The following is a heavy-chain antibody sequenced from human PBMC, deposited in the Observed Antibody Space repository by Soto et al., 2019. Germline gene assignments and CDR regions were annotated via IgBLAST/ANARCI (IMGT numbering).Heavy chain of an antibody. CDR2: IRGSGGST. V-gene: IGHV3-23*01. J-gene: IGHJ4*02. D-gene: IGHD3-22*01. CDR3: ATAPPLMRYYDSSGYYLTQPGY. Sequence: GGSLRLSCAASGFTFSSYAMSWVRQAPGKGLEWVSAIRGSGGSTYYADSVKCRFTISRDNSKNTLYLQMNSLRAEDTAVYYCATAPPLMRYYDSSGYYLTQPGYRRQRPLVTASS. CDR1: GFTFSSYA.